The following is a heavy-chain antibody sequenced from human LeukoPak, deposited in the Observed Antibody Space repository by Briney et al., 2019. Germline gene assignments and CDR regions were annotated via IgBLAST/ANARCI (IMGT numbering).Heavy chain of an antibody. J-gene: IGHJ3*02. Sequence: GASLKISCKGSGYGFTRYYIGWVRQMPGKDVEWMGIIYPGDSDTRYSPSFQGQVTISADKSISTAYLQWSSLKASDTAMYYCARLVVEGYNGAFHIWGQGTMVTVSS. V-gene: IGHV5-51*01. CDR1: GYGFTRYY. CDR2: IYPGDSDT. CDR3: ARLVVEGYNGAFHI. D-gene: IGHD2-21*01.